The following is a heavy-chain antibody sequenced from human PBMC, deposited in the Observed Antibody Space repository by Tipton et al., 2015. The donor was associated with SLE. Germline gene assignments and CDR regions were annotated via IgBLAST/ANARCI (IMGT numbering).Heavy chain of an antibody. CDR3: AGGINGYAAFDI. V-gene: IGHV4-31*03. CDR1: GGSISSGGYY. D-gene: IGHD2-8*01. CDR2: IYYSGST. J-gene: IGHJ3*02. Sequence: TLSLTCTVSGGSISSGGYYWSWIRQHPGKGLEWIGYIYYSGSTYYNPSLKSRVTISVDTSKNQFSLKLSSVTAADTAVYYCAGGINGYAAFDIWGQGTMVTVSS.